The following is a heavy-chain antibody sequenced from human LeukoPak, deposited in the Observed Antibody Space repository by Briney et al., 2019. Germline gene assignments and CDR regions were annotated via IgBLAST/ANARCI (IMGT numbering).Heavy chain of an antibody. CDR2: ISGSGGST. Sequence: GGSLRLSCAASGFTFSNYDMNWVRQAPGKGLEWVSVISGSGGSTYYADSVRGRFTISRDNSKNTLYLQMNSLRAEDTAVYYCAKGRGVYDFWSGSLHDAFDIWGQGTMVTVSS. CDR1: GFTFSNYD. V-gene: IGHV3-23*01. CDR3: AKGRGVYDFWSGSLHDAFDI. D-gene: IGHD3-3*01. J-gene: IGHJ3*02.